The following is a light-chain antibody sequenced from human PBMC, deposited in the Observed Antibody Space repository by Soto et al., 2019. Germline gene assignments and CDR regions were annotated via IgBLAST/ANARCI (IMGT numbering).Light chain of an antibody. CDR2: DAF. Sequence: EIVLTQSPATLSLSPGERATLSCRASPTVTNYLAWYQQKPGQVPRLLIYDAFNRATGIPARFSGSGSGTDFTLTISSLEPEDFAVYYCQQRSHWPITFGQGTRLEIK. CDR3: QQRSHWPIT. V-gene: IGKV3-11*01. CDR1: PTVTNY. J-gene: IGKJ5*01.